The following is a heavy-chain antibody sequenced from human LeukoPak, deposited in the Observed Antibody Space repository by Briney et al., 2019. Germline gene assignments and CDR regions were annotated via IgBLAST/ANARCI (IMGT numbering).Heavy chain of an antibody. J-gene: IGHJ4*02. Sequence: GASVKVSCKVSGYTLTELSMHWVRQAPGKGLEWMGGFDPEDGETIYAQKFQGRVTMTEDTSTDTAYMELSSLRSEDTAVYYCAKDRKEGGYVSYFDYWGQGTLVTVSS. CDR2: FDPEDGET. CDR1: GYTLTELS. D-gene: IGHD5-12*01. V-gene: IGHV1-24*01. CDR3: AKDRKEGGYVSYFDY.